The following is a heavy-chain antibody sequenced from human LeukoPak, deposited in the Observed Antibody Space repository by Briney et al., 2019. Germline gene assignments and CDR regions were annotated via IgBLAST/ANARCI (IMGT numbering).Heavy chain of an antibody. CDR2: ISNNGGYT. D-gene: IGHD2-15*01. CDR3: AKQLGYRSDGSCYFPY. CDR1: GFTFSSSA. V-gene: IGHV3-23*01. Sequence: GGSLRLSCAASGFTFSSSAMSWVRQAPGKGLEWVSAISNNGGYTYYADSVQGRFTIFRDNSKSTLCLQMNSLRAEDTAVYYCAKQLGYRSDGSCYFPYWGQGTLVTVSS. J-gene: IGHJ4*02.